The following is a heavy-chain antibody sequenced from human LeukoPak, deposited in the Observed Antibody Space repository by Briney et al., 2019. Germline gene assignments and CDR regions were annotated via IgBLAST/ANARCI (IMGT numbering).Heavy chain of an antibody. CDR3: ARDAGNWNYAFDY. D-gene: IGHD1-7*01. J-gene: IGHJ4*02. CDR1: GGSFSGYY. V-gene: IGHV4-34*01. CDR2: INHSGST. Sequence: SETLSLTCAVYGGSFSGYYWSWIRQPPGKGLEWIGEINHSGSTNYNPSLKSRVTISVDTSKNQFSLKLSSVTAADTAVYYCARDAGNWNYAFDYWGQGTLVTVSS.